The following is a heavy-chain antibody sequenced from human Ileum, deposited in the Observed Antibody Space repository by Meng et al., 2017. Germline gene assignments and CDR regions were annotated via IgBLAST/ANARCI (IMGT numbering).Heavy chain of an antibody. V-gene: IGHV1-46*01. D-gene: IGHD3-10*01. J-gene: IGHJ4*02. CDR2: INPSGDTT. CDR3: ARGYYYGSGKGGVEDY. CDR1: GYTFTSHY. Sequence: ASVKVSCKASGYTFTSHYIHWVRQAPGQGLEWMGMINPSGDTTTYAQRFQGRVTMTSDTSTSTVYMELSSLRSDDTAVYYCARGYYYGSGKGGVEDYWGQGTLVTVSS.